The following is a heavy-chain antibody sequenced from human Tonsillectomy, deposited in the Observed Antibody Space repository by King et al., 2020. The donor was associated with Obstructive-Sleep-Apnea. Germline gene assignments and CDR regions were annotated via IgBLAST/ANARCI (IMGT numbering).Heavy chain of an antibody. J-gene: IGHJ6*02. V-gene: IGHV3-30*04. CDR2: ISDDGNNK. D-gene: IGHD3-9*01. Sequence: HVQLVESGGGVVQPGRSLRLSCAASGVTFSNYSMHWVRQAPGKGLEWGATISDDGNNKFYVDFLKGRCTISSENSQNTMYLQMNSLNAEDTAVFYCARDKGILTGYFSVGMDVWGQGTTVTVSS. CDR3: ARDKGILTGYFSVGMDV. CDR1: GVTFSNYS.